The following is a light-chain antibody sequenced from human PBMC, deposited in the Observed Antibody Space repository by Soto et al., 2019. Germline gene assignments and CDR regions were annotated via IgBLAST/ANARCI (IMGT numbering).Light chain of an antibody. J-gene: IGLJ1*01. CDR1: SSDVGGYNY. CDR3: SSYTSSSIPNYV. CDR2: DVS. Sequence: QSALTQPASVSGSPGQSITISCTGTSSDVGGYNYVSWYQQHPGKAPKLMIYDVSNRPSGVSNRLSGSKSGNTASLTISGLQAEDEADYYCSSYTSSSIPNYVFGTGPKVTVL. V-gene: IGLV2-14*01.